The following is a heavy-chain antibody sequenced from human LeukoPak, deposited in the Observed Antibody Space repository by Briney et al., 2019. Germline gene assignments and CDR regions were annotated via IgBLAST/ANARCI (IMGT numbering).Heavy chain of an antibody. CDR1: GYSISSGYY. CDR2: IYHSEST. J-gene: IGHJ4*02. Sequence: SETLSLTCTVSGYSISSGYYWGWIRQSPGKGLEWIGSIYHSESTHYNPSLKSRVTISVDTSKNQFSLKLRSVTAADTAVYYCVRLQLTYYFDYWGQGTLVTVS. CDR3: VRLQLTYYFDY. D-gene: IGHD6-13*01. V-gene: IGHV4-38-2*02.